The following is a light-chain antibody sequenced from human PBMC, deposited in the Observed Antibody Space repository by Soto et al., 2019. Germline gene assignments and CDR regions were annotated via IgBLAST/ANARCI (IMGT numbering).Light chain of an antibody. CDR2: AAS. CDR1: QSISSY. CDR3: QQSYSTPLT. V-gene: IGKV1-39*01. Sequence: DFQMTQSPSSLSASVGDRVTITCRASQSISSYLNWYQQKPGKATKLLIYAASSLQSGVPSRFSGSGYGTDFTLTISSLQPEDFETYYCQQSYSTPLTFGPGTKVDIK. J-gene: IGKJ3*01.